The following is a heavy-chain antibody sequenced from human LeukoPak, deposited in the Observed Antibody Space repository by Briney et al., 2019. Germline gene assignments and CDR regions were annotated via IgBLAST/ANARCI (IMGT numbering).Heavy chain of an antibody. Sequence: SEKVSLTCTVSGGSISSYFWSWVRQPPGKGLEWIGYIYYSGSTNYNPSLKSRVTISVDTSKNQFSLKLASVTTADTAVYYCARDRWLGYWGQGALGSASP. J-gene: IGHJ4*02. V-gene: IGHV4-59*01. D-gene: IGHD4-23*01. CDR2: IYYSGST. CDR1: GGSISSYF. CDR3: ARDRWLGY.